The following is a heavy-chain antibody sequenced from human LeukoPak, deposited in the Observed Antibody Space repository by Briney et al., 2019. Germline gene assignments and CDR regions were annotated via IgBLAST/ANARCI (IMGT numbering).Heavy chain of an antibody. CDR1: GYSFTSYW. Sequence: GESLKISCKGSGYSFTSYWIGWVRPMPGKGLEWMGIIYPGDSDTRYSPSFQGQVTISADKSISTAYLQWSSLKASDTAMYYCARLRSSGYSNYYYYGMDVWGQGTTVTVSS. D-gene: IGHD3-22*01. CDR2: IYPGDSDT. V-gene: IGHV5-51*01. CDR3: ARLRSSGYSNYYYYGMDV. J-gene: IGHJ6*02.